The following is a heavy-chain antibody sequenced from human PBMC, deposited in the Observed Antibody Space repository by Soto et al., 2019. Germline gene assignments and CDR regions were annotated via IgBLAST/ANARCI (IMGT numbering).Heavy chain of an antibody. J-gene: IGHJ5*02. Sequence: ASVKVSCKASGYIFINYGITRVRQAPGQGLEWMGWISGYNGNTKYADKLQGRVTMTTDTSTTTAYMELRSLRSDDTAVYYCARDEVPAANWLDRWGQGXLVT. CDR1: GYIFINYG. CDR2: ISGYNGNT. D-gene: IGHD2-2*01. CDR3: ARDEVPAANWLDR. V-gene: IGHV1-18*01.